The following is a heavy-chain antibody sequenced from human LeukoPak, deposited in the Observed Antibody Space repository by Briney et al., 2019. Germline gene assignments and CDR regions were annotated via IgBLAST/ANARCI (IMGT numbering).Heavy chain of an antibody. Sequence: PSETLSLTCTVSGASVRNEYWSWLRQPPGKGLEWIGYIHYSGSSNYHPSLGRRATISLDTSKNQFSLKLSSVTAADTAVFYCARHDVSPYGTGPHFQHWGQGTLVTVSS. J-gene: IGHJ1*01. V-gene: IGHV4-59*08. CDR3: ARHDVSPYGTGPHFQH. CDR2: IHYSGSS. CDR1: GASVRNEY. D-gene: IGHD1-1*01.